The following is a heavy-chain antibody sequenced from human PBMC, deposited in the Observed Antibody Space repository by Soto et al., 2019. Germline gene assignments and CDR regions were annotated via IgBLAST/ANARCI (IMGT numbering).Heavy chain of an antibody. CDR3: ARAQGAYCSSTSCYAISYDFWSRVNPGAFDI. J-gene: IGHJ3*02. Sequence: ASVKVSCKASGYTFTSYGISWVRQAPGQGLEWMGWISAYNGNTNYAQKLQGRVTMTTDTPTSTAYMELRSLISDDTAVYYCARAQGAYCSSTSCYAISYDFWSRVNPGAFDIWGQGTMVTVSS. CDR1: GYTFTSYG. V-gene: IGHV1-18*01. CDR2: ISAYNGNT. D-gene: IGHD2-2*01.